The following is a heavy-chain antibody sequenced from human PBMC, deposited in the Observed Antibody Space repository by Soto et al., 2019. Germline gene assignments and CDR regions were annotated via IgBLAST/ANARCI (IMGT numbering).Heavy chain of an antibody. CDR3: AGTRGVGVVIKYWYYYYMDV. Sequence: GGSLRLSCAASGFTFSDYYMSWIRQAPGKGLEWVSYISSSGSTIYYADSVKGRFTISRDNAKNSLYLQMNSLRAEDTAVYYCAGTRGVGVVIKYWYYYYMDVWGKGTTVTVSS. V-gene: IGHV3-11*01. CDR2: ISSSGSTI. D-gene: IGHD3-3*01. CDR1: GFTFSDYY. J-gene: IGHJ6*03.